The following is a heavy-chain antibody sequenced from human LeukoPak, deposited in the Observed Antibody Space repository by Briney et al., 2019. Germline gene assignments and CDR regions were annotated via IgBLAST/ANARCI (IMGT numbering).Heavy chain of an antibody. CDR3: AKVNYYPPYF. CDR2: IDVTTGGS. D-gene: IGHD3-22*01. V-gene: IGHV3-23*01. CDR1: GFTLSNYA. Sequence: GGSLGLSCAASGFTLSNYAMSWVRQAPGKGLEWVSTIDVTTGGSYYADSVKGRFTISRDTFENTLYLQLNSLRVDDTAIYYCAKVNYYPPYFWGQGTLVTVSS. J-gene: IGHJ4*02.